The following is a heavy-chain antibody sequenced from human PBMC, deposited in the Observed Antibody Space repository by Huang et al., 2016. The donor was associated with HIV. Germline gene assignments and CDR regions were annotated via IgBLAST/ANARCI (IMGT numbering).Heavy chain of an antibody. CDR2: IYWDDDT. D-gene: IGHD6-19*01. Sequence: QITLKESGPTLVKPTQTLPLTCSFSGFSLDTSGVAVGWVRQPPGEALAGLGLIYWDDDTRFSPSLGGRLSLTKDTSKNQVVLTRTNMDPADTATYFCAYQWTGLDRWGQGILVTVTS. J-gene: IGHJ4*02. V-gene: IGHV2-5*02. CDR3: AYQWTGLDR. CDR1: GFSLDTSGVA.